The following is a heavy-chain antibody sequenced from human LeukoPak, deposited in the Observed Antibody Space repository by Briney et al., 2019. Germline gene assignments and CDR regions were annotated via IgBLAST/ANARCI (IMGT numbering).Heavy chain of an antibody. V-gene: IGHV1-18*01. Sequence: ASVKVSCKASGYTFTSYGISWVRQAPGQGLEWMGWISAYNGNTKYAQKLQGRVTMTTDTSTSTAYMELRSLRSDDTAVYYCARGIAVASPNYNWFDPWGQGTLVTVSS. J-gene: IGHJ5*02. CDR3: ARGIAVASPNYNWFDP. CDR2: ISAYNGNT. D-gene: IGHD6-19*01. CDR1: GYTFTSYG.